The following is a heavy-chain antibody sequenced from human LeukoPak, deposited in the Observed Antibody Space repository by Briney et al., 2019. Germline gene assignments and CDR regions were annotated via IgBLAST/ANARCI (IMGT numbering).Heavy chain of an antibody. Sequence: SETLSLTCTVSGGSISGGGYYWSWIRQHPGKGLEWIGYIYYSGSTYYNPSLKSRVTISVDTSKNQFSLKLSSVTAADTAVYYCARGEAYYYDSSGSEFLDYWGQGTLVTVSS. D-gene: IGHD3-22*01. CDR3: ARGEAYYYDSSGSEFLDY. CDR1: GGSISGGGYY. V-gene: IGHV4-31*03. J-gene: IGHJ4*02. CDR2: IYYSGST.